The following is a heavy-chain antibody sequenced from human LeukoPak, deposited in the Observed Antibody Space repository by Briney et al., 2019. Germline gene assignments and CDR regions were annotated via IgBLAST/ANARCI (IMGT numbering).Heavy chain of an antibody. Sequence: GGSLRLSCAASGLIFSNYAMNWVRQAPGKGLEWVSGISGSGGSIYYADSVKGRFTISRDNSKNTLYLQMNSLRAEDTAVYSCAKGPVVTFDIWGQGTMVTVSS. CDR1: GLIFSNYA. D-gene: IGHD2-15*01. V-gene: IGHV3-23*01. J-gene: IGHJ3*02. CDR2: ISGSGGSI. CDR3: AKGPVVTFDI.